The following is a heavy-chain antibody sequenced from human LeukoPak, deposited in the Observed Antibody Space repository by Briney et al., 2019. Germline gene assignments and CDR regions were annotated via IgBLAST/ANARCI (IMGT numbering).Heavy chain of an antibody. D-gene: IGHD3-22*01. Sequence: GGSLRLSCAASGFTFSSYWMSWVRQAPGKGLEWVANIKQDGSEKHYADSVKGRFTISRDNAKNSLYLQMNSLRAEDTAVYYCAREGYDSSGYYPTDYWGQGTLVTVSS. CDR1: GFTFSSYW. CDR2: IKQDGSEK. CDR3: AREGYDSSGYYPTDY. J-gene: IGHJ4*02. V-gene: IGHV3-7*01.